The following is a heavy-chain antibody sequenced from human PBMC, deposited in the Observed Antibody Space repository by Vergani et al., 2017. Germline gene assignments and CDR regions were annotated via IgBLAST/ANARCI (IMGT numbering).Heavy chain of an antibody. Sequence: QVHLVESGGGVVQPGRSLRLSCAASGFTFGSFGMHWVRQAPGKGLEWVAVIWYDGRNKQYADSVKGRFTVSRDNSQSTLYLQMNSLRAEDTAVYYCARVSRDGYNPDFDYWGQGTLVTVSS. J-gene: IGHJ4*02. CDR3: ARVSRDGYNPDFDY. D-gene: IGHD5-24*01. CDR1: GFTFGSFG. CDR2: IWYDGRNK. V-gene: IGHV3-33*01.